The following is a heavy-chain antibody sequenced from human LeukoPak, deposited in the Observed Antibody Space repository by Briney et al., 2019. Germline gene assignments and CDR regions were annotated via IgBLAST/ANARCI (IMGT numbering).Heavy chain of an antibody. Sequence: GGSLRLSCAASGFTFDDYAMHWVRQAPGKGLEWVSGISWNSGSIGYADSVKGRFTISRDNAKNSLYLQVNSLRAEDMALYYCAKDLYGDYPAGDCAFDIWGQGTMVTVSS. CDR2: ISWNSGSI. CDR3: AKDLYGDYPAGDCAFDI. D-gene: IGHD4-17*01. CDR1: GFTFDDYA. J-gene: IGHJ3*02. V-gene: IGHV3-9*03.